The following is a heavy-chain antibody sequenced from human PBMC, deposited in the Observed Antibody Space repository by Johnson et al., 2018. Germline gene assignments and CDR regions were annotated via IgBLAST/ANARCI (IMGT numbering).Heavy chain of an antibody. CDR3: AKQKEAMRVGDEYFQN. J-gene: IGHJ1*01. D-gene: IGHD3-22*01. CDR1: GFTFSSYA. V-gene: IGHV3-23*01. CDR2: ISGSGVRT. Sequence: VQLQESGGTLVQPGGSLRLSCVGSGFTFSSYAMSWVRQAPGKGLEWVSAISGSGVRTYYADPVQGRFTISRDNSKNTLHLKMDSLRDEDTALYYCAKQKEAMRVGDEYFQNGGQGNLGTVSS.